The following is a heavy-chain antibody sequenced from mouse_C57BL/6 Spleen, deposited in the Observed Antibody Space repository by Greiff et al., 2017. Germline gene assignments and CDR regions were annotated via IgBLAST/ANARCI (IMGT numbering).Heavy chain of an antibody. CDR2: IDPSDSYT. CDR3: ARSLDSSGYVFDY. CDR1: GYTFTSYW. D-gene: IGHD3-2*02. V-gene: IGHV1-59*01. Sequence: VQLQQPGAELVRPGTSVKLSCKASGYTFTSYWMHWVKQRPGQGLEWIGVIDPSDSYTNYNQKFKGKATLTVDTSSSTAYLQLISLTSEDSTVYYCARSLDSSGYVFDYWGQGTTLTVSS. J-gene: IGHJ2*01.